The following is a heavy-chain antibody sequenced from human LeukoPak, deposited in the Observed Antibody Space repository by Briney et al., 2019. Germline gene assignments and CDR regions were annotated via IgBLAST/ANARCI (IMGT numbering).Heavy chain of an antibody. D-gene: IGHD3-22*01. CDR3: ATYSSLNAREFQY. CDR1: GFTVSSNY. J-gene: IGHJ1*01. V-gene: IGHV3-7*01. Sequence: PGGSLRLSCAASGFTVSSNYMSWVRQAPGKGLEWVANIKTDGSEKYYVDSVKGRFTISRDNAKNSLYLQMNSLRAEDTAVYYCATYSSLNAREFQYWGQGTLVTVSS. CDR2: IKTDGSEK.